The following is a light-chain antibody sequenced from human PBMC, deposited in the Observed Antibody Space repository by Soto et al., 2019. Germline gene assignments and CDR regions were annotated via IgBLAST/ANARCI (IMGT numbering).Light chain of an antibody. CDR3: QHYSSYSEA. J-gene: IGKJ1*01. V-gene: IGKV1-5*03. CDR1: QTISSW. CDR2: KVS. Sequence: DIQMTQSPSTLSGSVGDRVTITCRASQTISSWLAWYQQKPGKAPKLLIYKVSTLKSGVPSRFSGSGSGTEFTLTISSLQPDDFATYYCQHYSSYSEAFGQGTKVDI.